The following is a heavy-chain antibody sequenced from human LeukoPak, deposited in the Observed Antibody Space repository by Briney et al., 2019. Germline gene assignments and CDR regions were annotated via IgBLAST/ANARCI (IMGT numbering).Heavy chain of an antibody. Sequence: ASVKFSCKASGYTFTSYAMNWVRQAPGQGLEWMGWINTNTGNPTYAQGFTGRFVFSLDTSVSTAYLQISSLKAEDTAVYYCARDGRDGREYYFDYWGQGTLVTVSS. CDR2: INTNTGNP. V-gene: IGHV7-4-1*02. CDR3: ARDGRDGREYYFDY. CDR1: GYTFTSYA. J-gene: IGHJ4*02. D-gene: IGHD1-26*01.